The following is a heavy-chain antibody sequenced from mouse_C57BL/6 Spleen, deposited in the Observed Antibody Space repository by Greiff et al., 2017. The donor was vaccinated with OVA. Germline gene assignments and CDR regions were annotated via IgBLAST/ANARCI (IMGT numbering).Heavy chain of an antibody. CDR1: GYTFTTYP. V-gene: IGHV1-47*01. CDR3: ARRRENYYGSSRGAMDY. J-gene: IGHJ4*01. CDR2: FHPYNDDT. Sequence: VQVVESGAELVKPGASVKMSCKASGYTFTTYPIEWMKQNHGKSLEWIGNFHPYNDDTKYNEKFKGKATLTVEKSSSTVYLELSRLTSDDSAVYYCARRRENYYGSSRGAMDYWGQGTSVTVSS. D-gene: IGHD1-1*01.